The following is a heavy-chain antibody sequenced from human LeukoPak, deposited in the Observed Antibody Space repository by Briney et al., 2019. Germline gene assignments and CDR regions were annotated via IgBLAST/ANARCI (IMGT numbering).Heavy chain of an antibody. D-gene: IGHD2-15*01. CDR3: ARDKVRSGLLFFLLPDY. CDR2: IQYDGSNE. J-gene: IGHJ4*02. V-gene: IGHV3-30*04. Sequence: PGGSLRLSCAASGFTFSSYAMNWVRQAPGKGLEWVAYIQYDGSNEQYADSVKGRFSISRDSSKNILYLQMNSLRAEDTAVYYCARDKVRSGLLFFLLPDYWGQGTLVTVSS. CDR1: GFTFSSYA.